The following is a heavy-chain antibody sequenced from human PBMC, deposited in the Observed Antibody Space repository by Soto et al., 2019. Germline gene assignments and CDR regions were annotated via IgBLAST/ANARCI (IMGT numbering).Heavy chain of an antibody. CDR1: GGTFSSYT. Sequence: QVQLVQSGAEVKKPGSSVKVSCKASGGTFSSYTISWVRQAPGQGLEWMGRIIPILGIANYAQKFQGRVTITADKSTSTAYMELSSLRSEDTAVYYCASRYCSGGSCCRAVHYYYYMDVWGKGTTVTVSS. D-gene: IGHD2-15*01. CDR3: ASRYCSGGSCCRAVHYYYYMDV. V-gene: IGHV1-69*02. J-gene: IGHJ6*03. CDR2: IIPILGIA.